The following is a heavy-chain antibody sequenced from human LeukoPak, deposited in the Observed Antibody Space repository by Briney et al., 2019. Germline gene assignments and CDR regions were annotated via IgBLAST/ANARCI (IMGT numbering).Heavy chain of an antibody. Sequence: PGGSLRLSCAASGFTVSSNYMSWVRQAPGKGLEWVSVIYSGGSTYYADSVKGRFTISRDNAKNSLYLQMNSLRAEDMALYYCAKDISSGWYLYAFDIWGQGTMVTVSS. CDR1: GFTVSSNY. D-gene: IGHD6-19*01. J-gene: IGHJ3*02. CDR3: AKDISSGWYLYAFDI. CDR2: IYSGGST. V-gene: IGHV3-53*05.